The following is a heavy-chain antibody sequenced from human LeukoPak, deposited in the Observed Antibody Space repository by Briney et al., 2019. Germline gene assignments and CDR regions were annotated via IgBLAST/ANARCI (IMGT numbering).Heavy chain of an antibody. CDR2: ISYNGSNK. Sequence: GRSLRLSCAASGFTFSSYGMHWVRQAPGKGLEWVAVISYNGSNKYYADSVKGRFTISRDNSKNTLYLQMNSLRAEDTAVYYCAEGTHLGWWYSYGPLTFDYWGQGPWSPSPQ. CDR3: AEGTHLGWWYSYGPLTFDY. CDR1: GFTFSSYG. V-gene: IGHV3-30*18. J-gene: IGHJ4*02. D-gene: IGHD5-18*01.